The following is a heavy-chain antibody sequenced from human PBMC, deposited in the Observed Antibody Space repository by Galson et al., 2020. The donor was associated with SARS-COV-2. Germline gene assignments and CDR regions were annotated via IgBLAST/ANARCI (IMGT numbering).Heavy chain of an antibody. Sequence: GESLKISCEASGFTVGTSAMHWVRQAPGKGLEWVAGMSYDMNDDQYADSVKGRFTISRDISKNTIYLQMNSLRPDDTAVYYCARDGLPFDHWGRGNLVTVSS. J-gene: IGHJ4*02. CDR3: ARDGLPFDH. D-gene: IGHD2-21*02. CDR2: MSYDMNDD. V-gene: IGHV3-30*01. CDR1: GFTVGTSA.